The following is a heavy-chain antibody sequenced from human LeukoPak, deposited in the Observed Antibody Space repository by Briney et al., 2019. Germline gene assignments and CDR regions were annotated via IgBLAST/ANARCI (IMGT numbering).Heavy chain of an antibody. Sequence: ASVKVSCKASEYTFTDYCIHWVRQAPGQGLEWMGWINAHSGGTDYAQKFQGRVTMTRATSISTSSLELTTLRPYDTAVYYCARDDRRAGDSWDFWGQGTLFTVSS. CDR2: INAHSGGT. CDR3: ARDDRRAGDSWDF. D-gene: IGHD7-27*01. J-gene: IGHJ4*02. V-gene: IGHV1-2*02. CDR1: EYTFTDYC.